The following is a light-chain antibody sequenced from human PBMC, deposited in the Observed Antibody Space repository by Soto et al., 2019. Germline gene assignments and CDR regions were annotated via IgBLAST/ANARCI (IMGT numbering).Light chain of an antibody. CDR1: SSDVSGYNY. CDR3: SSYTSSSTRV. CDR2: EVS. V-gene: IGLV2-14*01. Sequence: QSVLTQPASLSGSPGQSITISCTGTSSDVSGYNYVSWYQQHPGKAPKLMIYEVSNRPSGVSNRFSGSKSGNTASLTISGLQAEDEADYYCSSYTSSSTRVFGGGTKLTVL. J-gene: IGLJ3*02.